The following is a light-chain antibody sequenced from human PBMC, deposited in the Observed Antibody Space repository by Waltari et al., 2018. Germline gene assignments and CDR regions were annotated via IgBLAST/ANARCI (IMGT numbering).Light chain of an antibody. CDR3: LQDYNYPRT. J-gene: IGKJ1*01. V-gene: IGKV1-6*02. Sequence: AILLTQSPSSLSASVGDTVTITCRASPGIRVELAWYQQKPGKAPKLLIYGASRLQSGVPSRFSGGASDTDFTLTISSLQPEDFATYYCLQDYNYPRTFGQGTRVEIK. CDR1: PGIRVE. CDR2: GAS.